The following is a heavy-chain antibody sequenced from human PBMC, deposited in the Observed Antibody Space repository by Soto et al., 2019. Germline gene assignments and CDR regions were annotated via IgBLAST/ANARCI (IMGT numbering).Heavy chain of an antibody. CDR3: AREFCSGGNCYTYYFDP. Sequence: GGSLRLSCAASGFTFSSYSMNWVRQAPGKGLEWVSSISSSSSYIYYADSVKGRFTISRDNAKSTLFLQMNSLRDEDTAVYYCAREFCSGGNCYTYYFDPWGQGIPVTVSS. J-gene: IGHJ5*02. CDR2: ISSSSSYI. CDR1: GFTFSSYS. V-gene: IGHV3-21*01. D-gene: IGHD2-15*01.